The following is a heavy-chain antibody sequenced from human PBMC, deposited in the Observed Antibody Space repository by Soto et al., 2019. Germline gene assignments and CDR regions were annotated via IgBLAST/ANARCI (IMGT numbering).Heavy chain of an antibody. J-gene: IGHJ2*01. CDR3: ARDRGYCSGGFCAWFFDL. V-gene: IGHV3-23*01. Sequence: GGSLRLSCAASGFNFNNNVMIWVRQAPGKGLEWVSTISSDGGAAFYADSVEGRFTSSRDNSKNTMYVQMNSLRAGDTAVYYCARDRGYCSGGFCAWFFDLWGRGTQVTVSS. CDR2: ISSDGGAA. D-gene: IGHD2-15*01. CDR1: GFNFNNNV.